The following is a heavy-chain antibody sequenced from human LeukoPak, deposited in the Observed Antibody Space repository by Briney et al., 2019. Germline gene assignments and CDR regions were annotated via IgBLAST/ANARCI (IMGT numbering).Heavy chain of an antibody. J-gene: IGHJ4*02. CDR1: GFSFSNHG. D-gene: IGHD6-19*01. Sequence: GGSLRLSCAASGFSFSNHGIHWVRQAPGKGLEWVSAISISGDGTYYADSVKGRFTISRDNSKNTLYLQVNSLRVEDTAVYYCAKGDRNSGWSYWGQGTLVTVSS. CDR3: AKGDRNSGWSY. CDR2: ISISGDGT. V-gene: IGHV3-23*01.